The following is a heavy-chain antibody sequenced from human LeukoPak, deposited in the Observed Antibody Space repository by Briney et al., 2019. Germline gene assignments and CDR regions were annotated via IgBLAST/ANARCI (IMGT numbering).Heavy chain of an antibody. CDR3: ARGVDGYDSSTAFDI. J-gene: IGHJ3*02. Sequence: PMASVKVSCKASGGTFSSYAISWVRQAPGQGLEWMGGIIPIFGTANYAQKFQGRVTITADESTSTAYMELSSLRSEDTAMYYCARGVDGYDSSTAFDIWGQGTMVTVSS. D-gene: IGHD3-22*01. CDR2: IIPIFGTA. V-gene: IGHV1-69*13. CDR1: GGTFSSYA.